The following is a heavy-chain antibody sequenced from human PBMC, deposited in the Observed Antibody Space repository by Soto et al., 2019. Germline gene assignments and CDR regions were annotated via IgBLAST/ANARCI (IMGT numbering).Heavy chain of an antibody. D-gene: IGHD3-3*01. CDR1: GFTFSSYA. V-gene: IGHV3-23*01. Sequence: PGGSLRLSCAASGFTFSSYAMSWVRQAPGKGLEWVSTISGSGANTYYADSVKGRFNISRDNSKNTLYLQMNSLRVEDTAVYYCAKDEAYYDFWSGYYPSDNWFDPWGQGTLVTVSS. CDR3: AKDEAYYDFWSGYYPSDNWFDP. J-gene: IGHJ5*02. CDR2: ISGSGANT.